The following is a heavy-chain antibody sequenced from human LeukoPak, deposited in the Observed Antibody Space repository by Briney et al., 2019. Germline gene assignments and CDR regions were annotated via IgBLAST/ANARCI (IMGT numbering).Heavy chain of an antibody. CDR3: AKDRWSGSYAICDY. V-gene: IGHV3-23*01. Sequence: GSLRLSRAASGFTFSSYAMSWVRQAPGKGLEWVSAISGSGGSTYYADSVKGRFTISRDNSKNTLYLQMNSLRAEDTAVYYCAKDRWSGSYAICDYWGQGTLVTVSS. CDR2: ISGSGGST. CDR1: GFTFSSYA. J-gene: IGHJ4*02. D-gene: IGHD1-26*01.